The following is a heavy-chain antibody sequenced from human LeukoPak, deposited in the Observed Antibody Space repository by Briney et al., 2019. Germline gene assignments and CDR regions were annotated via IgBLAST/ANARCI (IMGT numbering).Heavy chain of an antibody. CDR1: GGSISSGGYS. Sequence: PSETLSLTCAVSGGSISSGGYSWSWIRQPPGKGLEWIGYIYHSGSTYYNPSLKSRVTISVDRSKNQFSLKLSSVTAADTAVYYCARGSQVGATGFDYWGQGTLVTVSS. CDR2: IYHSGST. D-gene: IGHD1-26*01. CDR3: ARGSQVGATGFDY. V-gene: IGHV4-30-2*01. J-gene: IGHJ4*02.